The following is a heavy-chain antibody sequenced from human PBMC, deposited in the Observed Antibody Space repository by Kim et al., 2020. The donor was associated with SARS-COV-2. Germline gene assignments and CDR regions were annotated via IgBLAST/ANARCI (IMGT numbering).Heavy chain of an antibody. CDR3: ARPSSSHFDF. Sequence: SADSVGGRFTISRDYSENNLYLQMDSLSAGDTAVYYCARPSSSHFDFWGQGTLVTVSS. D-gene: IGHD3-10*01. J-gene: IGHJ4*02. V-gene: IGHV3-33*01.